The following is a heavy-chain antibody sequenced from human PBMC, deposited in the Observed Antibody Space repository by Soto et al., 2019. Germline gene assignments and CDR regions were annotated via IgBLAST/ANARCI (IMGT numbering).Heavy chain of an antibody. CDR2: IYYSGSS. V-gene: IGHV4-59*01. CDR1: GGSIGSYY. Sequence: SETLSLTCTVSGGSIGSYYWSWIRQPPGKGLEWIGYIYYSGSSNYNPSLKSRVTISVDTSKNQLSLKLRSVTAADTAVYYCARTYGGYYDYWGQGTLVTVSS. J-gene: IGHJ4*02. D-gene: IGHD2-8*01. CDR3: ARTYGGYYDY.